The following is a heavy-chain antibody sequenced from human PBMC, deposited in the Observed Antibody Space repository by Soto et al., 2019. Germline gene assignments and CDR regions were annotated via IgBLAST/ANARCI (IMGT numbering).Heavy chain of an antibody. CDR2: FAPISGSP. D-gene: IGHD1-26*01. CDR1: GDTFSNYV. V-gene: IGHV1-69*06. Sequence: QVRLVQSGAEVRKPGSSVRVSCESSGDTFSNYVMGWVRQAPGQGLEWMGGFAPISGSPDYSENFQGRITITADTSTSTSYMALSSLTSDDTAVYYCARIGVGSRRWGQGTLVTVSS. J-gene: IGHJ3*01. CDR3: ARIGVGSRR.